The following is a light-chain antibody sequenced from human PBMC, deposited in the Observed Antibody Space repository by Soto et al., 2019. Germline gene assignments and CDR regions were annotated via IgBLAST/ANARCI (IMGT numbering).Light chain of an antibody. CDR2: AAS. CDR1: QRVSTNF. CDR3: HHYQYGASPLFT. V-gene: IGKV3-20*01. J-gene: IGKJ3*01. Sequence: EIVLTQSPGTRSFSPGERATLSCRASQRVSTNFLFWYQQKPGPAPRLLIYAASNTATGIPDRFSRCGPGTDVTLSISRLEHEDSAVYSGHHYQYGASPLFTFGPGTKVDIK.